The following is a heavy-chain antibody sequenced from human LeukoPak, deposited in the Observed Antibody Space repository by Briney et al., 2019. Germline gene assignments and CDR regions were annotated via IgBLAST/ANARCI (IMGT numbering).Heavy chain of an antibody. CDR1: GFTVSSNY. V-gene: IGHV3-66*01. D-gene: IGHD4-17*01. Sequence: GGSLRLSCAASGFTVSSNYMSWVRQAPGKGLEWVSVIYSGGSTYYADSVKGRFTISRDNSKNTLYLQMNSLRAEDTAVYYCARVTGNYGDYAGFGWFDPWGQGTLVTVSS. CDR2: IYSGGST. CDR3: ARVTGNYGDYAGFGWFDP. J-gene: IGHJ5*02.